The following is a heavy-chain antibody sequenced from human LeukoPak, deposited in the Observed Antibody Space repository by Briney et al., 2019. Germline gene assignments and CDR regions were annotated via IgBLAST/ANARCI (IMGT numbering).Heavy chain of an antibody. Sequence: GGSLRLSCAASGFTFSSYGMHWVRQAPGKGLEWVAFIRYDGSNRNYADSVKGRFTISRDNSKNTLYLQMNSLRAEDTAVYYCAKGVKVPLLRYFSYYMDVWGKGTTVTISS. CDR1: GFTFSSYG. D-gene: IGHD3-9*01. J-gene: IGHJ6*03. V-gene: IGHV3-30*02. CDR2: IRYDGSNR. CDR3: AKGVKVPLLRYFSYYMDV.